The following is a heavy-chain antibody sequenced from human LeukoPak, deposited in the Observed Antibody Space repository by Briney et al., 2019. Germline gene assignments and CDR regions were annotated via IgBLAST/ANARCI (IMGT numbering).Heavy chain of an antibody. CDR1: GGSIRSSY. CDR3: ARDSMYATNYFDP. V-gene: IGHV4-59*01. D-gene: IGHD2-8*01. Sequence: PSETLSLTCSVSGGSIRSSYWNWIRQSPGKGLEWLGYIYYSGGTNYNPSLKGRVTLSIDMSKNQFSLRLTSVTAADTAVYYRARDSMYATNYFDPWGQGTLVTVSS. CDR2: IYYSGGT. J-gene: IGHJ5*02.